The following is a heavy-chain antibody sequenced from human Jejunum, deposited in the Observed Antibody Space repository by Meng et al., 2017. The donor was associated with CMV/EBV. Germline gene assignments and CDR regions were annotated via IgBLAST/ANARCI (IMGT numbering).Heavy chain of an antibody. CDR3: AKNRVSYTSSRALDY. CDR1: GFGFSRYG. CDR2: IGYDGSGK. Sequence: GFGFSRYGMHWVRQAPGKGLEGVAIIGYDGSGKDYADSVKGRFTISRDNSKTTLYLQMNSLRAEDTAVYYCAKNRVSYTSSRALDYWGQGTLVTVSS. D-gene: IGHD6-6*01. J-gene: IGHJ4*02. V-gene: IGHV3-33*06.